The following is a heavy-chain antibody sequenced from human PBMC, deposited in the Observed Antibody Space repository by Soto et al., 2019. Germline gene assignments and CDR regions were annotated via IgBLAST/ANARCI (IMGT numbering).Heavy chain of an antibody. CDR3: ARDKPQQIVGYNYYYGLDV. D-gene: IGHD6-6*01. V-gene: IGHV1-18*04. CDR1: GYTFTSNG. CDR2: ISGYNGDT. Sequence: QGQLVQSGGEVKKPGASVKVSCKASGYTFTSNGISWVRQAPGQGLEWMGWISGYNGDTAYAQKFQGRVTMTTDTSTSTAYMEVRSLRPDDTAVYYCARDKPQQIVGYNYYYGLDVWGQGTTVTVSS. J-gene: IGHJ6*02.